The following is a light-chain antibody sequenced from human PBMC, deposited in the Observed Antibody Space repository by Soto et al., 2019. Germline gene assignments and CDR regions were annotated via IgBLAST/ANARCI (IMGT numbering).Light chain of an antibody. V-gene: IGKV1-33*01. CDR3: QQYDNMPLT. CDR1: QDIGNY. CDR2: DAY. Sequence: DIQMTQSPSALSASVGDRVTITCQASQDIGNYLNWYQQKPGKVPALLIYDAYTLETGVPSRFSGSGFGTDFSFTINSLQPEDIATYYCQQYDNMPLTFGGGTKLEIK. J-gene: IGKJ4*01.